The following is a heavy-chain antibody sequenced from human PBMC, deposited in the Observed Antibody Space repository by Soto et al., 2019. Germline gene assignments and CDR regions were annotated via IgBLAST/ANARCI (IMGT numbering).Heavy chain of an antibody. J-gene: IGHJ6*02. CDR2: IIPIFGTA. CDR1: GGTFSSYA. Sequence: QVQLVQSGAEVKKPGSSVKVSCKASGGTFSSYAISWVRQAPGQGLEWMGGIIPIFGTANYAQKFQGRVTINADESTSTAYMELSSLRSEDTAVYYCARGPTAPPPLPRYYYYGMDVWGQGTTVTVSS. V-gene: IGHV1-69*01. CDR3: ARGPTAPPPLPRYYYYGMDV.